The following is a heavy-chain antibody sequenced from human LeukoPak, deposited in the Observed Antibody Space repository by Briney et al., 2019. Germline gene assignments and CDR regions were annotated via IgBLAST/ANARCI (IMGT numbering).Heavy chain of an antibody. V-gene: IGHV3-21*01. J-gene: IGHJ4*01. Sequence: GGSLRLSCAASGLTFSNYAMNWVRQAPGKGLEWVSSIAGSSGYISYADSVKGRFTISRDNAKKSLYLQMTSLTAEDTAVYYCARDRGAYCGGDCYLGFDYWGRGTLVTVSS. CDR1: GLTFSNYA. CDR3: ARDRGAYCGGDCYLGFDY. D-gene: IGHD2-21*02. CDR2: IAGSSGYI.